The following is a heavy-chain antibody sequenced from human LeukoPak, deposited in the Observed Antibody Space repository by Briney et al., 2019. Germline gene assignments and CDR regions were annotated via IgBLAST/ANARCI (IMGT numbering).Heavy chain of an antibody. Sequence: PGGSLRLSCAASGFTFSNYWMHWVRQVPGKGLVWVSHINSDGRIINYADPVKGRFTISRDNAKNTLYLQMNSLRVEDTAVYYCARGRGWYFDLWGRGTLVTVSS. CDR1: GFTFSNYW. D-gene: IGHD3-10*01. CDR3: ARGRGWYFDL. J-gene: IGHJ2*01. CDR2: INSDGRII. V-gene: IGHV3-74*01.